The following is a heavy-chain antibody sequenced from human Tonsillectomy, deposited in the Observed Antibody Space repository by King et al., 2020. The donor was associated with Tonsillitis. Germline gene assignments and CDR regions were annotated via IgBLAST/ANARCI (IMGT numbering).Heavy chain of an antibody. V-gene: IGHV3-23*04. CDR3: AKDYGSGSYPVQPIDY. CDR1: GFTFSSYA. D-gene: IGHD3-10*01. CDR2: FSGSGGST. J-gene: IGHJ4*02. Sequence: VQLVESGGGLVQPGGSLRLSCAASGFTFSSYAMSWVRQAPGKGLEWVSAFSGSGGSTYYAESVQGRFTISRDNSKNTLYLQMNRLGAQDTAVYYCAKDYGSGSYPVQPIDYWGQGTLVTVSS.